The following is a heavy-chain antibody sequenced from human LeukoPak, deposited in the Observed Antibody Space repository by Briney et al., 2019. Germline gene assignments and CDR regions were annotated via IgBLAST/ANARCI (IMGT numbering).Heavy chain of an antibody. D-gene: IGHD2-2*03. Sequence: PGGSLRLSCATSGFTFSTYWMHWVRQAPGKGLVWVSRINTGGSSTTYADSAKGRFTISRDNAKNSLYLQMNSLRAEDTAVYYCARVDRGYYYYYYMDVWGKGTTVTVSS. J-gene: IGHJ6*03. CDR3: ARVDRGYYYYYYMDV. V-gene: IGHV3-74*01. CDR1: GFTFSTYW. CDR2: INTGGSST.